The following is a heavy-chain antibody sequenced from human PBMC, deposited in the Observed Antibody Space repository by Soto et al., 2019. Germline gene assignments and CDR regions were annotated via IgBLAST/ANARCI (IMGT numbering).Heavy chain of an antibody. CDR1: GDSITSSSYF. J-gene: IGHJ5*02. CDR2: IYYSGNP. Sequence: QLQLRESGPGLVKPSETLSLTCTVSGDSITSSSYFWGWIRQPPGKGLEWIGRIYYSGNPYYTPSLKSRVTISVDTSKIQFSLKLTSVTAADTAVYYCARRLYYYDSSDQPLGWFDPWGQGTLVTVSS. CDR3: ARRLYYYDSSDQPLGWFDP. D-gene: IGHD3-22*01. V-gene: IGHV4-39*01.